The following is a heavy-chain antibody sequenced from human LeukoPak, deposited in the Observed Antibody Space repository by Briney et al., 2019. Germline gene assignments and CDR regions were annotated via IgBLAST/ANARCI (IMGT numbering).Heavy chain of an antibody. CDR2: ISDSGGST. V-gene: IGHV3-23*01. Sequence: GGSLRLSCAASEFTFSSYAMSWVRQAPGKGLDWVSAISDSGGSTYYADSVKGRFTVSRDNSKNTMYLQMNSLRAEDTAVYYCVKDRRACSSSSCYYRCDYWGQGTLVTVSS. J-gene: IGHJ4*02. CDR1: EFTFSSYA. D-gene: IGHD2-2*01. CDR3: VKDRRACSSSSCYYRCDY.